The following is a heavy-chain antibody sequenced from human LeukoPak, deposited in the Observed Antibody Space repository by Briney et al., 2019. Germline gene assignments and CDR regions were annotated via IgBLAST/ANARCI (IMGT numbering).Heavy chain of an antibody. CDR1: GFTFSSYS. Sequence: GGSLRLSCAASGFTFSSYSMNWVRQAPGKGLEWVSSISSSSSYIYYADSVKGRFTISRDNAKNSLYLQMNSLRAKDTAVYYCARVSGYYYYLDYWGQGTLVTVSS. V-gene: IGHV3-21*01. CDR3: ARVSGYYYYLDY. J-gene: IGHJ4*02. D-gene: IGHD3-22*01. CDR2: ISSSSSYI.